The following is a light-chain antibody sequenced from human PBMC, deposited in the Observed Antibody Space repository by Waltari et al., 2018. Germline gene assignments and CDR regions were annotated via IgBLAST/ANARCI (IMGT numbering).Light chain of an antibody. CDR3: QQYYSTPYT. V-gene: IGKV1-NL1*01. Sequence: DIQMTQSPSSLSASVGHRVTITCRASQGISNSLAWYQQKPGKAPKLLLSVASRLESGVPSRFSGSGSGTDYTLTISSLQPEDFATYYCQQYYSTPYTFGQGTKLEIK. CDR1: QGISNS. J-gene: IGKJ2*01. CDR2: VAS.